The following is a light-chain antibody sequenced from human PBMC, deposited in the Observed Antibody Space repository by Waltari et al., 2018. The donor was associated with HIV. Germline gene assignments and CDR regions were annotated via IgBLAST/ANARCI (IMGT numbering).Light chain of an antibody. CDR2: GAS. V-gene: IGKV3-15*01. CDR3: QQYHQWPPRLP. CDR1: QRDSNK. Sequence: EIVMTQSPATLSVCPGERVTLSCRASQRDSNKLAWYQQKPGQAPRLLIYGASTRATSVPARFSGSGSGTEFTLPISSLQSEDVAVYYCQQYHQWPPRLPFGPGTKVEIK. J-gene: IGKJ3*01.